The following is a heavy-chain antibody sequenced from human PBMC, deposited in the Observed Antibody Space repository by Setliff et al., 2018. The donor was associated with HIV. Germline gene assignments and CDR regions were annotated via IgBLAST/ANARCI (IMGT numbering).Heavy chain of an antibody. Sequence: GESLKISCKGSGYSFTSYWIGWVRQMPGKGLEWMGIIYPGDSDTRYSPSFQGQVTISADKSISTAYLQWSSLKASDTATYYCARLPSSSSPSGVGAFDIWGQGTMVTVSS. CDR2: IYPGDSDT. J-gene: IGHJ3*02. D-gene: IGHD6-6*01. CDR1: GYSFTSYW. V-gene: IGHV5-51*01. CDR3: ARLPSSSSPSGVGAFDI.